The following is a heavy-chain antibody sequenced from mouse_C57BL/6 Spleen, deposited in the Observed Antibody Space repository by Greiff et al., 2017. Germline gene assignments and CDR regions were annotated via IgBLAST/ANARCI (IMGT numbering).Heavy chain of an antibody. CDR2: INYDGSST. CDR3: AREGYSTIFDY. Sequence: EVHLVESEGGLVQPGSSMKLSCTASGFTFSDYYMAWVRQVPEKGLEWVANINYDGSSTYYLDSLKSRFIISRDNAKNILYLQMSSLKSEDTATYYCAREGYSTIFDYWGQGTTLTVSS. CDR1: GFTFSDYY. D-gene: IGHD2-5*01. V-gene: IGHV5-16*01. J-gene: IGHJ2*01.